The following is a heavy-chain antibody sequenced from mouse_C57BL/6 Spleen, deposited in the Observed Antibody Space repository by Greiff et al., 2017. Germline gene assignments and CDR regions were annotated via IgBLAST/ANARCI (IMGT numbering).Heavy chain of an antibody. CDR3: ARSSTGTGIAY. CDR1: GYAFSSSW. J-gene: IGHJ3*01. Sequence: VNLVESGPELVKPGASVKISCKASGYAFSSSWMNWVKQRPGKGLEWIGRIYPGDGDPNYNGKFKGKATLTADKSSSTAYMQLSSLTSEDSAVYFCARSSTGTGIAYWGQGTLVTVSA. CDR2: IYPGDGDP. D-gene: IGHD4-1*02. V-gene: IGHV1-82*01.